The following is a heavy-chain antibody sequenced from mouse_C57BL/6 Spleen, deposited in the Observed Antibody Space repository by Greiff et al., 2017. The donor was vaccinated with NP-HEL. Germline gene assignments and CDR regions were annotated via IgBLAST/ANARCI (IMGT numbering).Heavy chain of an antibody. Sequence: QVQLQQPGAELVRPGSSVKLSCKASGYTFTSYWMHWVKQRPIQGLEWIGNIDPSDSDTHYNQKFKDKATLTVDKSSSTAYMQLSSLTSEDSAVYYCARETGMVFDYWGQGTTLTVSS. D-gene: IGHD4-1*01. CDR2: IDPSDSDT. J-gene: IGHJ2*01. CDR3: ARETGMVFDY. V-gene: IGHV1-52*01. CDR1: GYTFTSYW.